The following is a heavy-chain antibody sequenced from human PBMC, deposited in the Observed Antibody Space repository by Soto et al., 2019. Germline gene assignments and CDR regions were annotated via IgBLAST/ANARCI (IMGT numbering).Heavy chain of an antibody. D-gene: IGHD1-7*01. CDR2: TFYRSNFDN. CDR1: GDSVSRYSAA. Sequence: QVQLQQSGPGLVKPSQTLSLTCAISGDSVSRYSAAWNWVRQSPSRGLEWLGRTFYRSNFDNEDAVSVRGRIIINADTSPNQFSLHLNSVTPEDTAMYYCTRGKLTYYAMDVWGQGTTVNAPS. J-gene: IGHJ6*02. CDR3: TRGKLTYYAMDV. V-gene: IGHV6-1*01.